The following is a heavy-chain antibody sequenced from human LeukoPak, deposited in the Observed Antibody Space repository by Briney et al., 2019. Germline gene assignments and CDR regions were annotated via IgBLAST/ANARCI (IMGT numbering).Heavy chain of an antibody. CDR3: ARSKSSYGSSWYFDY. J-gene: IGHJ4*02. V-gene: IGHV3-48*02. Sequence: GGSLRLSCAASGFTFSSYSMNWVRQAPGQGLEWVSYISSSSSTIYYADSVKGRFTISRDNAKNSLYLQMNSLRDEDTAVYYCARSKSSYGSSWYFDYWGQGTLVTVSS. CDR1: GFTFSSYS. D-gene: IGHD6-13*01. CDR2: ISSSSSTI.